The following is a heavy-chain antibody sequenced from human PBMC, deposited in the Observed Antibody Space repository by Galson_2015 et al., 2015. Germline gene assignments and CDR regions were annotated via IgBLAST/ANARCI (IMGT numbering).Heavy chain of an antibody. J-gene: IGHJ4*02. Sequence: LSCAASGFSFSNYWLNWVRQAPGKGLEWVATIKHDGREKYYVDSVKGRFTISRDNAANLMYLQMNGLRAGDSAVYYCVAGIGWLPDYWGQGTRVTVSS. D-gene: IGHD6-19*01. V-gene: IGHV3-7*01. CDR2: IKHDGREK. CDR3: VAGIGWLPDY. CDR1: GFSFSNYW.